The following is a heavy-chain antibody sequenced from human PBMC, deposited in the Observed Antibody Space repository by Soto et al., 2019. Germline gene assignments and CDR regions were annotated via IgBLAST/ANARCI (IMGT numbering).Heavy chain of an antibody. V-gene: IGHV1-3*01. CDR3: ARELIPRSRGPDYYGMDV. J-gene: IGHJ6*02. CDR2: INAGNGNT. CDR1: GYTFTSYA. D-gene: IGHD6-13*01. Sequence: GASVKVSCKASGYTFTSYAMHWVRQAPGQRLEWMGWINAGNGNTKYSQKFQGRVTITRDTSASTAYMELSSLRSEDTAVYYCARELIPRSRGPDYYGMDVWGQGTTVTVSS.